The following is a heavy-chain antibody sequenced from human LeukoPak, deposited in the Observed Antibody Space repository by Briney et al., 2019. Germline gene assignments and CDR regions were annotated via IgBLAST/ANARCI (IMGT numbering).Heavy chain of an antibody. D-gene: IGHD3-22*01. Sequence: ASVKVSCKASGYTFKNYGISWVRQAPGQGLEWMGWISTYNGHTNYAPKLQGRVTMTTDTSTSTVYMEMRSLRSDDTAVYYCARGFPPRIYYGSSGYYSYYFDYWGQGTLVTVSS. V-gene: IGHV1-18*01. J-gene: IGHJ4*02. CDR1: GYTFKNYG. CDR3: ARGFPPRIYYGSSGYYSYYFDY. CDR2: ISTYNGHT.